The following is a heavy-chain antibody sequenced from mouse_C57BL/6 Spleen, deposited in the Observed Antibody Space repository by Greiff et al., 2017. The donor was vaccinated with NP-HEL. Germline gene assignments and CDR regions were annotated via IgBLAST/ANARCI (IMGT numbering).Heavy chain of an antibody. CDR1: GYTFTSYW. J-gene: IGHJ2*01. Sequence: QVQLQQSGAELVKPGASVKMSCKASGYTFTSYWITWVKQRPGQGLEWIGDIYPGSGSTNYNEKFKSKATLTVDTSSSTAYMQLSSLTSEDSAVYYGAREEITTVVASDYWGQGTTLTVSS. D-gene: IGHD1-1*01. V-gene: IGHV1-55*01. CDR2: IYPGSGST. CDR3: AREEITTVVASDY.